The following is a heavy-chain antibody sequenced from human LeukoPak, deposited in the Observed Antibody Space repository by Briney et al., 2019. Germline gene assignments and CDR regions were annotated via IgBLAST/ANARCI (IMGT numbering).Heavy chain of an antibody. J-gene: IGHJ4*02. CDR3: ARGSRNYNNYEGADY. CDR1: GGAFSGYY. CDR2: INHSGYT. V-gene: IGHV4-34*01. D-gene: IGHD4-11*01. Sequence: PSETLSLTCAVYGGAFSGYYWSWIRQPPGKGLEWIGEINHSGYTKYNPSLKRRVSMSVDVSKDQFSLKLTSLTAADTAVYYCARGSRNYNNYEGADYWGQGTLVTVSS.